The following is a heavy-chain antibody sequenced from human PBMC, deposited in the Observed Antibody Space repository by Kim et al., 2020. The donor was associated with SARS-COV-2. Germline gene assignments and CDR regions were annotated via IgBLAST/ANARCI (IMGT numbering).Heavy chain of an antibody. J-gene: IGHJ4*02. V-gene: IGHV3-33*05. CDR1: GFTFSSYG. CDR2: ISYDGSNK. Sequence: GGSLRLSCAASGFTFSSYGMHWVRQAPGKGLEWVAVISYDGSNKYYADSVKGRFTISRDNSKNTLYLQMNSLRAEDTAVYYCASYSRGGRHLDYWGQGTLVTVSS. D-gene: IGHD6-19*01. CDR3: ASYSRGGRHLDY.